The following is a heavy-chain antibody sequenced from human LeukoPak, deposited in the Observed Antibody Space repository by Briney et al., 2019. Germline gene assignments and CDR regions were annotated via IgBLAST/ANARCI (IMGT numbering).Heavy chain of an antibody. J-gene: IGHJ6*03. CDR1: GFTFSSYA. CDR3: ARDGQDIVVVPAAIPSYYYYYYMDV. V-gene: IGHV3-30-3*01. CDR2: ISYDGSNK. Sequence: GGSLRLSCAASGFTFSSYAMHWVRQAPGKGQEWMAVISYDGSNKYYADSVKGRFTISRDNSKNTLYLQMNSLRAEDTAVYYCARDGQDIVVVPAAIPSYYYYYYMDVWGKGTTVTVSS. D-gene: IGHD2-2*02.